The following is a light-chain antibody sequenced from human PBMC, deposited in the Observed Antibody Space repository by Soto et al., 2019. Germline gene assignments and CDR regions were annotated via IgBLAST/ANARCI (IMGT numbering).Light chain of an antibody. CDR2: DVS. Sequence: QSVLTQPASVSGSPGQSINISCTGTSSDVGGYNYVSWYQHHPGKAPKLIIYDVSNRPSGVSNPFSGSKSGNTASLTISGLQPEDEADYYCSTYTTSNTRLIDVGTGTKVTV. J-gene: IGLJ1*01. CDR1: SSDVGGYNY. CDR3: STYTTSNTRLID. V-gene: IGLV2-14*03.